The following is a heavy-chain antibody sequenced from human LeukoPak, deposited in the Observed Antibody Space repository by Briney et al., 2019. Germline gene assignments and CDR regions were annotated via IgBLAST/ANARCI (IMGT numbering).Heavy chain of an antibody. CDR3: AREKDDFWSGYPRTGFDY. J-gene: IGHJ4*02. D-gene: IGHD3-3*01. CDR1: GGSISSYY. CDR2: IYTSGST. V-gene: IGHV4-4*07. Sequence: SETLSLTCTVSGGSISSYYWSWIRQPAGKGLEWIGRIYTSGSTNYNPSLKSRVTMSVDTSKNQFSLKLSSVTAADTAVYYCAREKDDFWSGYPRTGFDYWGQGTLVTVSS.